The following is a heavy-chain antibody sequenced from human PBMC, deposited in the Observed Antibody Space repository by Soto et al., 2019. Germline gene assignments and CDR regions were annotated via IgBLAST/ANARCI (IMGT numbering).Heavy chain of an antibody. V-gene: IGHV3-23*01. CDR3: AKALRFTFTTGYYMDV. D-gene: IGHD3-16*01. CDR1: GFTVSSYA. J-gene: IGHJ6*03. CDR2: ISGSGST. Sequence: EVQLLESGGGLVQPGGSLRLSCAASGFTVSSYAMSWVRQAPGKGLEWVSVISGSGSTYSADSLKGRFTISRASSKNTVYLQMNSLRAEDTAVYYCAKALRFTFTTGYYMDVWGRGTTVTVSS.